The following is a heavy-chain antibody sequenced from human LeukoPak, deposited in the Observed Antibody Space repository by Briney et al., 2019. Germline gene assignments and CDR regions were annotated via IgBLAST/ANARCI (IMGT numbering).Heavy chain of an antibody. CDR1: GFTFNSYS. CDR3: AGDYGDYGGYY. V-gene: IGHV3-21*01. D-gene: IGHD4-17*01. CDR2: ISSSSSYI. Sequence: GGSLRLSCAASGFTFNSYSMNWVRQAPGKGLEWVSSISSSSSYIYYADSVKGRFTISRDNAKNSLYLQMHSLRAEDTAVYYCAGDYGDYGGYYWGQGTLVTVSS. J-gene: IGHJ4*02.